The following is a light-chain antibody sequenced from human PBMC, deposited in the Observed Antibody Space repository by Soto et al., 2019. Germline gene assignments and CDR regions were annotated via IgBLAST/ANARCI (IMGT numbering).Light chain of an antibody. Sequence: EIVLTQSPGTLSLSPGERLTLSCRASQSVTNSYLAWYQHKPGQAPRLLIYGGSTKATGTPERFSGGGSGTDFTLTITRLEPEDFAVYYCQQYGSSLFTFGPGTKVDIK. J-gene: IGKJ3*01. V-gene: IGKV3-20*01. CDR1: QSVTNSY. CDR2: GGS. CDR3: QQYGSSLFT.